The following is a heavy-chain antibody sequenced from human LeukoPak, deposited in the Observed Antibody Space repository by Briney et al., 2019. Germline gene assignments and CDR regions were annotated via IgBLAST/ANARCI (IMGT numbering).Heavy chain of an antibody. CDR1: GYTFTSYY. Sequence: ASVKVSCKASGYTFTSYYMHWVRQAPGQGLEGMGLINPTGDSTGYAQKFQGRITMTRDMSTSTDYMELSSLRSEDTAIYYCARDNSLGDNAWWFDPWGQGTLVTVSS. V-gene: IGHV1-46*01. D-gene: IGHD1-26*01. CDR2: INPTGDST. CDR3: ARDNSLGDNAWWFDP. J-gene: IGHJ5*02.